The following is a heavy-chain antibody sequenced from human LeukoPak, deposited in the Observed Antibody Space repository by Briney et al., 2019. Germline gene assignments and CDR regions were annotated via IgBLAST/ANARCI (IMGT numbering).Heavy chain of an antibody. CDR3: ARDQAGSGYYYYYYGMDV. J-gene: IGHJ6*02. CDR1: GGSISSGDYY. V-gene: IGHV4-30-4*01. D-gene: IGHD3-10*01. CDR2: IYYSGST. Sequence: SETLSLTCTVSGGSISSGDYYWSWIRQPPGKGLEWLGYIYYSGSTYYNPSLKSRVTISVDTSKNQFSLKLSSVTAADTAVYYCARDQAGSGYYYYYYGMDVWGQGTTVTVSS.